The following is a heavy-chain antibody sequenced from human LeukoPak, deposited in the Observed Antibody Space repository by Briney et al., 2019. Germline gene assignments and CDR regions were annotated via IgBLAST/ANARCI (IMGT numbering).Heavy chain of an antibody. CDR1: GGTFSSYA. J-gene: IGHJ3*02. Sequence: SVKVSCKSSGGTFSSYAISWVRQAPGQGLEWMGRIIPILGIANYAQKFQGRVTITADKSTSTAYMELSSLRSEDTAVYYCAGGIAAAGPYAFDIWGQGIMVTVSS. CDR2: IIPILGIA. D-gene: IGHD6-13*01. CDR3: AGGIAAAGPYAFDI. V-gene: IGHV1-69*04.